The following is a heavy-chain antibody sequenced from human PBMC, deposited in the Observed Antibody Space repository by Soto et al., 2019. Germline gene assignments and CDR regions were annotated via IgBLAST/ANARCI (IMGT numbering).Heavy chain of an antibody. CDR3: ARGDGSSWTYYFDY. Sequence: SETLSLTCAVYGGSFSGYYLSWIRQPPGKGLEWIGEINHSGSTNYNPSLKSRVTISVDTSKNQFSLKLSSVTAADTAVYYCARGDGSSWTYYFDYWGQGTLVTVSS. CDR2: INHSGST. J-gene: IGHJ4*02. CDR1: GGSFSGYY. V-gene: IGHV4-34*01. D-gene: IGHD6-13*01.